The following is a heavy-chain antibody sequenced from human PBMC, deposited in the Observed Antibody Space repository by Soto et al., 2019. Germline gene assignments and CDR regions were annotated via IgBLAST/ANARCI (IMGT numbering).Heavy chain of an antibody. CDR3: ARPASSGSYPDY. D-gene: IGHD1-26*01. J-gene: IGHJ4*02. CDR2: IWYDGSNK. CDR1: GFTFSSYG. V-gene: IGHV3-33*01. Sequence: QVQLVESGGVVVQPGRSLRLSCAASGFTFSSYGMHWVRQAPGKGLEWVAVIWYDGSNKYYADSVKGRFTISRDNSKNTLYLQMTSLRAEDTAVYYGARPASSGSYPDYWGQGTLVTVSS.